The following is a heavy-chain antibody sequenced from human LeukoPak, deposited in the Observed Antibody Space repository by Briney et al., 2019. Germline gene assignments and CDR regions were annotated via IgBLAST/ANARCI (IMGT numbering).Heavy chain of an antibody. Sequence: GGSLRLSCVASGFTFSSYWMHWVRQAPGKGLVWVSRINSDGSTTTYADSVKGRFTISRDNAKNTLYLQMNSLRAEDTAIYYCAILTGIAAAWGQGTLATVSS. D-gene: IGHD6-13*01. CDR1: GFTFSSYW. CDR2: INSDGSTT. J-gene: IGHJ5*02. CDR3: AILTGIAAA. V-gene: IGHV3-74*01.